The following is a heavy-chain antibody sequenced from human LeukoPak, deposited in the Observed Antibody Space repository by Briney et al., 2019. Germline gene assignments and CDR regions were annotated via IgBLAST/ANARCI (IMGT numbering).Heavy chain of an antibody. CDR1: GGSISSYY. CDR2: IYTSGST. V-gene: IGHV4-4*07. D-gene: IGHD3-10*01. Sequence: PSETLSLTCTVSGGSISSYYWSLIRQPPGKGLEWIGHIYTSGSTNYNPSLKSRVTMSVDTSKNQFSLKLSSVTAADTAVYYCARDMVRGNWFDPWGQGTLVTVSS. J-gene: IGHJ5*02. CDR3: ARDMVRGNWFDP.